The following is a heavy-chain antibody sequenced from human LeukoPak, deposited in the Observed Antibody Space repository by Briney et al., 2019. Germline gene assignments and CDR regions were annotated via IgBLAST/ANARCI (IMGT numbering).Heavy chain of an antibody. CDR1: GLIFSSYS. CDR3: ARGLSYADY. V-gene: IGHV3-21*01. J-gene: IGHJ4*02. D-gene: IGHD5-18*01. Sequence: GGSLRLSCAASGLIFSSYSMNWVRQAPGKGLEWVSSISSAGSYIYYADSVKGRFTISRDNAKNSLYLQMNGLRAEDTAVCYCARGLSYADYWGQGTLVTVSS. CDR2: ISSAGSYI.